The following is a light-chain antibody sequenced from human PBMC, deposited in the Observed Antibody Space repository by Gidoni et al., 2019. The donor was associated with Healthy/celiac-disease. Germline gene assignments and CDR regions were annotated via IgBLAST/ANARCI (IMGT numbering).Light chain of an antibody. CDR1: QSVSSN. CDR3: QQYNNWLGA. Sequence: ASQSVSSNLAWYQQKPGQAPRLLIYGASTRATGIPARFSGSGSGTEFTLTISSLQSEDFAVYYCQQYNNWLGAFXXXTKVEIK. CDR2: GAS. J-gene: IGKJ1*01. V-gene: IGKV3-15*01.